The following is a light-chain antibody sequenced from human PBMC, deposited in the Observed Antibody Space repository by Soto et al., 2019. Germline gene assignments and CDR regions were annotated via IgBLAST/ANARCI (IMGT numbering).Light chain of an antibody. V-gene: IGKV1-5*03. CDR2: KAS. CDR1: QSIGTW. Sequence: DIQMTQPPSSLSASVGDRVTITCRASQSIGTWLAWYQQKPGKAPKVLIHKASSLESGAPSRFSGSGSGTQFTLTISSLQPGDFATYYCQQYNSYSWTFGQGTKVDIK. CDR3: QQYNSYSWT. J-gene: IGKJ1*01.